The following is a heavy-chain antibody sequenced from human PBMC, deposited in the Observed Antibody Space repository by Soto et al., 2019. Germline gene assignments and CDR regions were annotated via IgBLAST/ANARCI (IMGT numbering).Heavy chain of an antibody. Sequence: GGSLRLSCEVSGFIFSSYAMSWVRQAPGKGLEWVSTISGSGGSTYYADSVKGRYTISRDNSKNTLFVQMNSLRAEDTAVYYCAKAPRAGVAGHFDYWGQGTLVTVSA. CDR1: GFIFSSYA. V-gene: IGHV3-23*01. D-gene: IGHD3-10*01. CDR2: ISGSGGST. J-gene: IGHJ4*02. CDR3: AKAPRAGVAGHFDY.